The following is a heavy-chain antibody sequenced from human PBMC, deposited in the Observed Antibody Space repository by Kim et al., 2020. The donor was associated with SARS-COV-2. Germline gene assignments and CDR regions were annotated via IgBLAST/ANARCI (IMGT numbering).Heavy chain of an antibody. D-gene: IGHD2-2*01. CDR1: GGSISSSSYY. V-gene: IGHV4-39*07. Sequence: SETLSLTCTVSGGSISSSSYYWGWLRQPPGKGLEWIGSIYYSGSTYYNSALKSRVTISVDTSKNQFSLKLSSVTAADTAVYYCARGGIVVVPDAAYYYYYGMGDWGQGTTVTVSS. CDR2: IYYSGST. CDR3: ARGGIVVVPDAAYYYYYGMGD. J-gene: IGHJ6*02.